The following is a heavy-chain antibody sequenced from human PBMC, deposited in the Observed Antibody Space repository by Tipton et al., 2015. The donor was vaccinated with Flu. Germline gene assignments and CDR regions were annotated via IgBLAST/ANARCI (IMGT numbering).Heavy chain of an antibody. D-gene: IGHD6-13*01. Sequence: TLSLTCAVYGGSFSGYYWSWIRQPPGKGLEWIGEINHSGSTNYNPSLKSRVTISVDTSKNQFSLKLSSVTAADTAVYYCARLYSGYDQGYSSSWPDYWGQGTLVTVSS. J-gene: IGHJ4*02. CDR1: GGSFSGYY. CDR3: ARLYSGYDQGYSSSWPDY. CDR2: INHSGST. V-gene: IGHV4-34*01.